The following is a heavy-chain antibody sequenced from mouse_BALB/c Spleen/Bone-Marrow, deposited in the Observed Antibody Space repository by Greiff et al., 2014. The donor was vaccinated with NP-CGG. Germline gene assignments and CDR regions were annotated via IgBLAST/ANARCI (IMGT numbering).Heavy chain of an antibody. CDR1: GLNIKDTY. D-gene: IGHD1-1*01. J-gene: IGHJ1*01. Sequence: EVQLQQSGSELVKPGASVKLSCAASGLNIKDTYMHWVKQRPEQGLEWIGRIDPANGDTKYDPKFQGKATITADTSSNTAYLQLSSLTSEDTAVYYCTRPSFYYGSSYWYFDVWGAGTTVTVSS. V-gene: IGHV14-3*02. CDR3: TRPSFYYGSSYWYFDV. CDR2: IDPANGDT.